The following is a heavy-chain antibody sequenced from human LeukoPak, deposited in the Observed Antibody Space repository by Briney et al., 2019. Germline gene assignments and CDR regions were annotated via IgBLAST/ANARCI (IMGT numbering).Heavy chain of an antibody. J-gene: IGHJ3*02. CDR2: ISSSSSYI. CDR1: GFTFSSYS. CDR3: ARPSSGWHHDAFDI. V-gene: IGHV3-21*01. D-gene: IGHD6-19*01. Sequence: GGSLRLSCAASGFTFSSYSMNWVRQAPGKGLEWVSSISSSSSYIYYADSVKGRFTISRDNAKNSLYLQMNSLRAEDTAVYYCARPSSGWHHDAFDIWGRGTMVTVSS.